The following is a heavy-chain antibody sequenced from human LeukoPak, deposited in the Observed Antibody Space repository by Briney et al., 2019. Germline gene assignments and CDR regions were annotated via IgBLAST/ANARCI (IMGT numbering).Heavy chain of an antibody. CDR3: AKAAEDIVVVPAAISYYYYYYMDV. V-gene: IGHV3-30*18. Sequence: RGSLRLSCAAPGFTFSTYGMHWVRQAPGKGLEWGAVISFDGSNKYYAGSVKGRFTISRDNSKNTLYLQMNSLRTEDTAVYYCAKAAEDIVVVPAAISYYYYYYMDVWGKGTTVTISS. J-gene: IGHJ6*03. CDR2: ISFDGSNK. CDR1: GFTFSTYG. D-gene: IGHD2-2*01.